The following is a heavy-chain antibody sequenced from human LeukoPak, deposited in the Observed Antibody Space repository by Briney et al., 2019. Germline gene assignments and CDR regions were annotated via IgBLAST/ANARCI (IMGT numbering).Heavy chain of an antibody. Sequence: ASVKVSCKASGGTFSSYAISWVRQAPGQGLEWMGWISAYNGNTNYAQKLQGRVTMTTDTSTSTAYMELRSLRSDDTAVYYCARDDTYYDILTGYYRSPDWFDPWGQGTLVTVSS. J-gene: IGHJ5*02. CDR3: ARDDTYYDILTGYYRSPDWFDP. CDR2: ISAYNGNT. CDR1: GGTFSSYA. V-gene: IGHV1-18*01. D-gene: IGHD3-9*01.